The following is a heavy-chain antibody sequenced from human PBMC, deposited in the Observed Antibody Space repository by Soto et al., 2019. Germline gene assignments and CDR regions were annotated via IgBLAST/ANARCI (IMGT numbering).Heavy chain of an antibody. V-gene: IGHV1-3*01. CDR2: VTGGNGDT. CDR1: GYTFMSHV. D-gene: IGHD1-20*01. J-gene: IGHJ4*02. Sequence: QVQLVQSGAEVKEPGASVKVSCRSSGYTFMSHVMHWVRQAPGQRLEWMGWVTGGNGDTKYSQNFQDRVTITRDTTATTAYMELSRLTSEDTAVYYCARGSGIRGPSGDLDYWGKGTLVTVSS. CDR3: ARGSGIRGPSGDLDY.